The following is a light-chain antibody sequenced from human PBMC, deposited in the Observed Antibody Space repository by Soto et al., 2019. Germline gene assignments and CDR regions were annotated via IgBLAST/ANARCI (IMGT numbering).Light chain of an antibody. CDR2: AAS. CDR3: QKYNSAPFT. J-gene: IGKJ4*01. V-gene: IGKV1-27*01. CDR1: QGISNY. Sequence: CLGGVEGYRGAIALQASQGISNYVAWYQQKPGKVPKLLIYAASTLQSGVPSRFSGSGSGTDFTLTISSLQPEDVATYYCQKYNSAPFTFGGGTKV.